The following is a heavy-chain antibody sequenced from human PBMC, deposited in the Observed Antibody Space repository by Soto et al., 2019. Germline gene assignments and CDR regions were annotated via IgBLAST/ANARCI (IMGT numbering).Heavy chain of an antibody. CDR2: ISAYSGNT. V-gene: IGHV1-18*01. CDR3: ARGDTYYVNWYFDY. CDR1: GFTFTNYY. J-gene: IGHJ4*02. Sequence: QVQLVQPGAEVKKPGASVKVSCKTSGFTFTNYYINWVRQAPGQGLEVMGWISAYSGNTNYAQNLQGGVTMTTDTSASTAYLELRSLRSDDTAVYFCARGDTYYVNWYFDYWGQGTLVTVSS. D-gene: IGHD1-1*01.